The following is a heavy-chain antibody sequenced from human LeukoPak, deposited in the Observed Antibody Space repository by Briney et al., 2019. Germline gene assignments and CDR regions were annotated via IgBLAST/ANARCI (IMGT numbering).Heavy chain of an antibody. CDR1: GYSISSGYY. J-gene: IGHJ5*02. Sequence: SETLSLTCAVSGYSISSGYYWGWIRQPPGKGLEWIGSIYHSGSTYYNPSLKSRVTISVDASKNQFSLKLSSVTAADTAVYYCARDNCSGGSCYSTYNCFDHWGQGTLVTVSS. CDR2: IYHSGST. CDR3: ARDNCSGGSCYSTYNCFDH. D-gene: IGHD2-15*01. V-gene: IGHV4-38-2*02.